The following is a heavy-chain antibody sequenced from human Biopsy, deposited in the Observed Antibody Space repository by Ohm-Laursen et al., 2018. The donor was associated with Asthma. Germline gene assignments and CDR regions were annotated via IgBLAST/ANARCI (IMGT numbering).Heavy chain of an antibody. CDR2: IMTVFGTT. J-gene: IGHJ6*02. CDR1: GGTLSNFA. Sequence: GSSVKVSCKAPGGTLSNFAISWVRQAPGQGLEWLGGIMTVFGTTNYAQKFQGRVTITADESTSTAYMEVTSPRSEDTAIYYCARCQVGYSSGWSLLLKKIYYSGMDVWGQGTAVTVSS. D-gene: IGHD6-19*01. CDR3: ARCQVGYSSGWSLLLKKIYYSGMDV. V-gene: IGHV1-69*01.